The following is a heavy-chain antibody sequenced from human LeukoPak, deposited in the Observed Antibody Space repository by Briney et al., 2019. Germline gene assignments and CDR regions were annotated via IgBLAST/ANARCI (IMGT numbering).Heavy chain of an antibody. CDR2: IYPGDSDT. V-gene: IGHV5-51*01. CDR3: AVEYSSSSRGGPFDY. Sequence: GESLKISCKAFGYSFTNYWIDWVRQMPGKGLEWMGIIYPGDSDTRYSPSFQGQVTISADKSISTAYLQWSSLKASDTAMYYCAVEYSSSSRGGPFDYWGQGTLVTVSS. CDR1: GYSFTNYW. D-gene: IGHD6-6*01. J-gene: IGHJ4*02.